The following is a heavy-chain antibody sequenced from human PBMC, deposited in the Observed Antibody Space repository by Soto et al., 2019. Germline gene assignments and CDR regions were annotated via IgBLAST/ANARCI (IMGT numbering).Heavy chain of an antibody. CDR3: ARVMTTVTTRGFDP. Sequence: QVQLVQSGAEVKKPGASVKVSCKASGYTFTSYAMHWVRQAPGQRLEWMGWINAGNGNTKYSQKFQGRVTITRDTSASTAYMELSSLRSEDTAVYYCARVMTTVTTRGFDPWGQGTLVTVSS. D-gene: IGHD4-17*01. CDR2: INAGNGNT. CDR1: GYTFTSYA. V-gene: IGHV1-3*01. J-gene: IGHJ5*02.